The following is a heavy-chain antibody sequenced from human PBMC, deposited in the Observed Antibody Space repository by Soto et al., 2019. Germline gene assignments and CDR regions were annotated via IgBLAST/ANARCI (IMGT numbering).Heavy chain of an antibody. D-gene: IGHD3-9*01. CDR2: INPNSGGT. Sequence: ASVKVSCKASGYTFTGYYMHWVRQAPGQGLEWMGWINPNSGGTNYAQKFQGRVTMTRDTSISTAYMGLSRLRSDDTAVYYCAGGYYDILTGYYRYYYYGMDVWGQGTTVTVSS. CDR3: AGGYYDILTGYYRYYYYGMDV. V-gene: IGHV1-2*02. J-gene: IGHJ6*02. CDR1: GYTFTGYY.